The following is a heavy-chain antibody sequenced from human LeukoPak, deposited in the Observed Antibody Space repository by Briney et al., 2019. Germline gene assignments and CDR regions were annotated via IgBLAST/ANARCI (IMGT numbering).Heavy chain of an antibody. J-gene: IGHJ3*02. D-gene: IGHD3-10*01. Sequence: GGSLRLSCAASGFTFSSYGTHWVRQAPGKGLEWVAFIRYDGSNKYYADSVKGRFTISRDNSKNTLYLQMNSLRLEDTAVYYCVKDWGVLPDYTADGFDIWGPGTMVTVSS. CDR1: GFTFSSYG. CDR3: VKDWGVLPDYTADGFDI. CDR2: IRYDGSNK. V-gene: IGHV3-30*02.